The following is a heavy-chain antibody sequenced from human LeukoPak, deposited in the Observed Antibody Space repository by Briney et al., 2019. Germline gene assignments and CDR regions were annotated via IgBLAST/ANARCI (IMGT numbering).Heavy chain of an antibody. D-gene: IGHD1-26*01. CDR3: AKDRGGGSYYGGKDWYFDL. CDR1: GFTFSSYA. CDR2: ISGSGGST. J-gene: IGHJ2*01. V-gene: IGHV3-23*01. Sequence: QTGGSLRLSCAASGFTFSSYAMSWVRQAPGKGLEWVSAISGSGGSTYYADSVKGRFTISRDNSKNTLYLQMNSLRAEDTAVYYCAKDRGGGSYYGGKDWYFDLWGRGTLVTVSS.